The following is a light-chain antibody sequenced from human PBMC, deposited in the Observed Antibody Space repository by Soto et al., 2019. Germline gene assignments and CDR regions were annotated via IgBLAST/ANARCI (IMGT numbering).Light chain of an antibody. Sequence: LTQPASVSGSPGQSVTISCSGTSSDVGGYNYVSWYQQHPGKAPKLLIYEVSNRPSGVSNRFSGSKSASTASLTISGLQPEDEAEYYCSSYTTSSTPYVFGAGTKDTVL. V-gene: IGLV2-14*01. CDR2: EVS. CDR3: SSYTTSSTPYV. CDR1: SSDVGGYNY. J-gene: IGLJ1*01.